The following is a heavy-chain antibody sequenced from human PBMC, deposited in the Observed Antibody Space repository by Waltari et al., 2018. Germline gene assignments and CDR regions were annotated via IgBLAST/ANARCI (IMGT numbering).Heavy chain of an antibody. Sequence: QLQLQESGPGLGKPSETLSLTCTVPGGSISSSSYYWGWVRPPPGKGLEWIGSIYYSGSTYYTPALNIRVTISVDTSKNHFSLKLSSVTAADTAVYYCARHRGQAAAEAFDIWGQGTMVTVSS. CDR1: GGSISSSSYY. CDR2: IYYSGST. V-gene: IGHV4-39*01. J-gene: IGHJ3*02. CDR3: ARHRGQAAAEAFDI. D-gene: IGHD6-13*01.